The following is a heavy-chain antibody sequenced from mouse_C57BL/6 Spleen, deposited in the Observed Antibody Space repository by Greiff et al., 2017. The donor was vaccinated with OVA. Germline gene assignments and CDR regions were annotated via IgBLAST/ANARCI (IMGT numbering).Heavy chain of an antibody. CDR3: ARDYGSSLDYFDY. CDR1: GFTFSSYG. V-gene: IGHV5-6*01. Sequence: EVKLMESGGDLVKPGGSLKLSCAASGFTFSSYGMSWVRQTPDKRLEWVATISSGGSYTYYPDSVKGRFTISRDNAKNTLYLQMSSLKSEDTAMYYCARDYGSSLDYFDYWGQGTTLTVSS. D-gene: IGHD1-1*01. J-gene: IGHJ2*01. CDR2: ISSGGSYT.